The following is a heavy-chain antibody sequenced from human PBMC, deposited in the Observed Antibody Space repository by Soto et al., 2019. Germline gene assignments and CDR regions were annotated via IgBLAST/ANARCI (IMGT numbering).Heavy chain of an antibody. J-gene: IGHJ3*02. Sequence: EVQLLESGGYLAEPGGSLRLSCAASGFAFTHVWMTWVRQAPGRGLEWVGRIKRKIDGETTNYAAPVKGRFTISRDDSKNTLYLQMNSLKTDDSAVYYCAADRYCSSNTCPGAFDIWGQGTTV. V-gene: IGHV3-15*01. D-gene: IGHD2-2*01. CDR2: IKRKIDGETT. CDR3: AADRYCSSNTCPGAFDI. CDR1: GFAFTHVW.